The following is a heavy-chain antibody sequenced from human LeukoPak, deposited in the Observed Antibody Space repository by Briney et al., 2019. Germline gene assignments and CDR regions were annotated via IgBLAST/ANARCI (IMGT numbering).Heavy chain of an antibody. D-gene: IGHD1-1*01. V-gene: IGHV3-7*01. J-gene: IGHJ6*03. CDR2: IKQDGSEK. CDR3: ARASRYNWNVPDLYYYMDV. Sequence: GGSLRLSCAASGFTFTVYWMSWVRQAPGKGLEWVANIKQDGSEKYYVDSVKGRFTISRDNAKKSLYLQMNSLRAEDTAVYYCARASRYNWNVPDLYYYMDVWGKGTTVTISS. CDR1: GFTFTVYW.